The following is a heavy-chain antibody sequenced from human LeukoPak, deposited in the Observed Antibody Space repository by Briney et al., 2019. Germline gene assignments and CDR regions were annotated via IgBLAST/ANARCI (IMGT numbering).Heavy chain of an antibody. Sequence: GGSLRLSCAASGFTFSSYAMHWVHQAPGKGLEWVAVISYDGSNKYYADSVKGRFTISRDNSKNTLYLQMNSLRAEDTAVYYCARDYEWGYSSSWYKGYYYYYYMDVWGKGTTVTVSS. CDR3: ARDYEWGYSSSWYKGYYYYYYMDV. D-gene: IGHD6-13*01. V-gene: IGHV3-30*04. CDR1: GFTFSSYA. CDR2: ISYDGSNK. J-gene: IGHJ6*03.